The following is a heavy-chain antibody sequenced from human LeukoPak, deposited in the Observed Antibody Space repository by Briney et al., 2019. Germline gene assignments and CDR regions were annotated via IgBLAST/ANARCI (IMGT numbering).Heavy chain of an antibody. D-gene: IGHD3-10*01. CDR3: ARDRGPYYYGSGSYLLTS. J-gene: IGHJ3*01. Sequence: ASVKVSCKGSGYSFSSYGITWVRQAPGQGLEWMGWISAYNGKTEYAQKYQGRVTMIADTSTSIAYMELRSLRSDDTAVYYCARDRGPYYYGSGSYLLTSWGQGTMVTVSS. V-gene: IGHV1-18*01. CDR1: GYSFSSYG. CDR2: ISAYNGKT.